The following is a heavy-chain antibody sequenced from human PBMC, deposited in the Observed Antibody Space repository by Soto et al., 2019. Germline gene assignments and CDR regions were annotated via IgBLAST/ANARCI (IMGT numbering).Heavy chain of an antibody. D-gene: IGHD4-17*01. V-gene: IGHV3-74*01. CDR1: GFTFSSYW. J-gene: IGHJ4*02. CDR2: INSDGSST. CDR3: ASYPHLVTTGGLYYFDY. Sequence: GGSLRLSCAASGFTFSSYWMHWVRQAPGKGLVWVSRINSDGSSTSYADSVKGRFTISRDNAKNTLYLQMNSLRAEDTAVYYCASYPHLVTTGGLYYFDYWGQGTLVTVSS.